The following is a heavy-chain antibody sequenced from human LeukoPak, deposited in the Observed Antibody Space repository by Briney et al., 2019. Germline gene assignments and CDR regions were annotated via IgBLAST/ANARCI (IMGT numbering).Heavy chain of an antibody. CDR2: INHSGST. Sequence: SETLSLTCAVYGVSFSGYYWSWIRQPPGKGLEWIGEINHSGSTNYNPSLKSRVTISVDTPKNQFSLKLSSVTAADTAVYYCARDGDDYGDYSVHYWGQGTLVTVSS. V-gene: IGHV4-34*01. D-gene: IGHD4-17*01. J-gene: IGHJ4*02. CDR3: ARDGDDYGDYSVHY. CDR1: GVSFSGYY.